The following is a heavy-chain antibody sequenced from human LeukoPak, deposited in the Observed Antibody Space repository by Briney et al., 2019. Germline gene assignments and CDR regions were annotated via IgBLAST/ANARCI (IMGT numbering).Heavy chain of an antibody. CDR1: GFTFSGYW. Sequence: PGGSLRLSCAASGFTFSGYWMSWVRQAPGKGLEWVANIKQDGSEKYYVDSVKGRFTISRDNAKNSLYLQMNSLRAEDTAVYYCARDRGFDYWGQGTLVTVSS. J-gene: IGHJ4*02. CDR3: ARDRGFDY. V-gene: IGHV3-7*01. CDR2: IKQDGSEK.